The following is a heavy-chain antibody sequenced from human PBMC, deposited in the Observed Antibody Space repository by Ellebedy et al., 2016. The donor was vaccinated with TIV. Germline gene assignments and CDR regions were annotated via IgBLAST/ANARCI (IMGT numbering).Heavy chain of an antibody. CDR2: ISTHSGNT. J-gene: IGHJ3*02. CDR1: GYTFTSYD. D-gene: IGHD1-1*01. Sequence: ASVKVSCKASGYTFTSYDINWVRQATGQGLEWMGWISTHSGNTNYAQKLQGRVTMTRDTSTSTVYMELSSLRSEDTAVYYCARGLEPVAFDIWGQGTMVTVSS. V-gene: IGHV1-8*01. CDR3: ARGLEPVAFDI.